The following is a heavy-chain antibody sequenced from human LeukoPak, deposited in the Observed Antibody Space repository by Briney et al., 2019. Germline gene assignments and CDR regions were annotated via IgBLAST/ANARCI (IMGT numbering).Heavy chain of an antibody. J-gene: IGHJ4*02. D-gene: IGHD3-9*01. Sequence: SGGSLRLSCAASGFTFSSYAMHWVRQAPGKGLEWVAVISYDGSNKYYADSVKGRFTISRDNSKNTLYLQMNSLRAEDTAVYYCASTYYDILTGYQPNCFDYWGQGTLVTVSS. CDR1: GFTFSSYA. CDR3: ASTYYDILTGYQPNCFDY. V-gene: IGHV3-30-3*01. CDR2: ISYDGSNK.